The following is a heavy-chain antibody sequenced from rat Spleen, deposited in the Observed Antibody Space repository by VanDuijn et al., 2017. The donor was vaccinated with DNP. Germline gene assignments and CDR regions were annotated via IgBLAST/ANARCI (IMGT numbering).Heavy chain of an antibody. Sequence: EVQLQESGPGLVKPSQSLSLICSVTGYSITSSYRWSWIRKFPGNKLEWMGSINSAGTTKYNPSLKSRISITRDTSKNQFFLQVNSVTTEDTATYYCARWNLGTSTLDYWGQGVMVTVSS. CDR2: INSAGTT. CDR3: ARWNLGTSTLDY. V-gene: IGHV3-3*01. D-gene: IGHD1-5*01. J-gene: IGHJ2*01. CDR1: GYSITSSYR.